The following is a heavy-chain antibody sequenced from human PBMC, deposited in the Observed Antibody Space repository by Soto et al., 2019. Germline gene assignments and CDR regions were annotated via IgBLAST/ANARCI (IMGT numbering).Heavy chain of an antibody. Sequence: GGSLRLSCEVSGFTVSSNYVSWVRQVPGKGLEWVSVIYIAGNTYYADSVKGRFTLSRDTSKNTLYLQMNSLRAEDTAVYYCARCNDWATCSSDYWGQGTPVTVSS. V-gene: IGHV3-66*01. J-gene: IGHJ4*02. D-gene: IGHD3-9*01. CDR2: IYIAGNT. CDR1: GFTVSSNY. CDR3: ARCNDWATCSSDY.